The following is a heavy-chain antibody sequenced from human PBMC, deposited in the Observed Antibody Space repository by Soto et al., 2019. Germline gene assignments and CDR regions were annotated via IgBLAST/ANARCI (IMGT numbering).Heavy chain of an antibody. CDR2: IYTSGAT. CDR3: ARGGIQLSYAFDY. J-gene: IGHJ4*02. V-gene: IGHV4-4*07. CDR1: CSSFSNFY. D-gene: IGHD3-10*01. Sequence: LSLTCSVSCSSFSNFYWSWIRQPAGKGLEWIGRIYTSGATSYNPSLKSRVRMSVDTSQSQMSLSLTSVTAADTAVYYCARGGIQLSYAFDYWGQGILVTVSS.